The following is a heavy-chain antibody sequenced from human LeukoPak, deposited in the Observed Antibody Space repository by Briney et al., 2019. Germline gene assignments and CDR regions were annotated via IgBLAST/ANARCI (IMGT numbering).Heavy chain of an antibody. CDR2: INPNSGGT. J-gene: IGHJ5*02. CDR1: GYTFTGYY. D-gene: IGHD2-15*01. V-gene: IGHV1-2*06. Sequence: ASVKASCKASGYTFTGYYIHWVRQAPGQGLEWMGRINPNSGGTNYAQKFPGRVTMSRDTSTSPAYMELSRLRSDDTAVYYCPKACSGGSCYADNLIDPWGQGTQVSVSS. CDR3: PKACSGGSCYADNLIDP.